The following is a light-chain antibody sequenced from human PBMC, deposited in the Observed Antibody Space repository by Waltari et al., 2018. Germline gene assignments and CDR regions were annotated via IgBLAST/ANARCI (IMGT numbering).Light chain of an antibody. V-gene: IGLV1-47*02. Sequence: QSVLTQPPSASATPGQRVTISCSGSSSNIGRSYVYWYQQFPGTAPKLLSYTNEQRPSGVPDRFSGAKSGTSASLAISGLRSEDEADYYCAAWDDSLSGHVVFGGGTKLTVL. CDR1: SSNIGRSY. CDR2: TNE. CDR3: AAWDDSLSGHVV. J-gene: IGLJ2*01.